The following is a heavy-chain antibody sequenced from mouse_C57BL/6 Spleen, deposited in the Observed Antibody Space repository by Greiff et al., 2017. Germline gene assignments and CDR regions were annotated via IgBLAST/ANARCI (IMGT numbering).Heavy chain of an antibody. CDR3: TRWGTTAYYFDY. Sequence: EVQLQQSGTVLARPGASVKMSCKTSGYTFTSYWMHRVKQRPGQGLEWIGAIYPGNSDTSYNQKFKGKAKLTAVTSASTAYMELSSLTNEDSAVYYCTRWGTTAYYFDYWGQGTTLTVSS. CDR1: GYTFTSYW. D-gene: IGHD1-2*01. V-gene: IGHV1-5*01. J-gene: IGHJ2*01. CDR2: IYPGNSDT.